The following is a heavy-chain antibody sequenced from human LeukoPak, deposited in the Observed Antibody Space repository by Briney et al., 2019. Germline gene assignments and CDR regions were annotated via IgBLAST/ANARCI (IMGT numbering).Heavy chain of an antibody. Sequence: GGSLRLSCVASGFTFGKYWMSWVRQAPGKGLEWVANIKLDGSEKNYVDSVKGRFTISRDNTKNSLYLQMNSLRAEDTAVYYCARLVVPAAIPVGWFDPWGQGTLVTVSS. D-gene: IGHD2-2*01. CDR2: IKLDGSEK. J-gene: IGHJ5*02. CDR1: GFTFGKYW. V-gene: IGHV3-7*03. CDR3: ARLVVPAAIPVGWFDP.